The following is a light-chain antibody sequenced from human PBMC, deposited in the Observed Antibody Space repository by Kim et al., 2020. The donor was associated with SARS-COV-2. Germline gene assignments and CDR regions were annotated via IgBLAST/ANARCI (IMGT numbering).Light chain of an antibody. V-gene: IGKV3-20*01. CDR1: EGVNYNY. J-gene: IGKJ5*01. CDR2: GAS. CDR3: QQYSTSLT. Sequence: LSPGEGATLSCRANEGVNYNYLAWYQQKPGQAPRLLMFGASRRATGIPDRFTGSGSGTDFTLSISRLEPEDFAVYHCQQYSTSLTFGQGTRLEIK.